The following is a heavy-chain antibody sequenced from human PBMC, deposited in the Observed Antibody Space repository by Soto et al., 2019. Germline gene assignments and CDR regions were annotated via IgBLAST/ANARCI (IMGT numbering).Heavy chain of an antibody. CDR2: ISGSGGST. V-gene: IGHV3-23*01. CDR1: GFTFSSYA. Sequence: RLSCAASGFTFSSYAMSWVRQAPGKGLEWVSAISGSGGSTYYADSVKGRFTISRDNSKNTLYLQMNSLRAEDTAVYYCAKCSSGWRDYFDYWGQGTLVTVSS. CDR3: AKCSSGWRDYFDY. D-gene: IGHD6-19*01. J-gene: IGHJ4*02.